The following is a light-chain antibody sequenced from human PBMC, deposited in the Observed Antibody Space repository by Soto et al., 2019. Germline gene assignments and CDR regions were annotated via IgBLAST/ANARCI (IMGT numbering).Light chain of an antibody. CDR3: QQSSSTPPFT. CDR2: AAS. V-gene: IGKV1-39*01. CDR1: QSISSY. J-gene: IGKJ3*01. Sequence: DIQMTQSPSSLSASVGDRVTITCRASQSISSYLNWYQQKPGKAPKLLIYAASSLQSGVPSRFTGSGSGTGFTLTISSLQPEDFATYYCQQSSSTPPFTFGPGTKVDIK.